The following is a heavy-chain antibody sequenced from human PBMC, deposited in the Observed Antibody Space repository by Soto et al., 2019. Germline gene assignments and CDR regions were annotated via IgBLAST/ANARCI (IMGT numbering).Heavy chain of an antibody. CDR1: GYTFTSYG. J-gene: IGHJ4*02. V-gene: IGHV1-18*01. CDR3: ARDLISGYSGYSDY. D-gene: IGHD5-12*01. CDR2: ISAYNGNT. Sequence: QVQLVQSGAAVKKPGASVQVSCKSSGYTFTSYGINWVRQAPGQGLEWMGWISAYNGNTNYAQKFQGRVTMTTATSTNTAYIELTRLRFDDTAVYYCARDLISGYSGYSDYWGQGTLVTVSS.